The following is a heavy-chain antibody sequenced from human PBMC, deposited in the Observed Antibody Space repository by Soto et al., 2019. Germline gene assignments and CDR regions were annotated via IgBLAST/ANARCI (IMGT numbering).Heavy chain of an antibody. CDR2: INPNSGGT. J-gene: IGHJ6*02. V-gene: IGHV1-2*04. Sequence: ASVKVSCKASGYTFTGYYTHWVRQAPGQGLEWMGWINPNSGGTNYAQKFQGWVTMTRDTSISTAHMELSRLRSDDTAVYYCARRARVPAATANYGMDVWGQGTTVTVSS. CDR1: GYTFTGYY. D-gene: IGHD2-2*01. CDR3: ARRARVPAATANYGMDV.